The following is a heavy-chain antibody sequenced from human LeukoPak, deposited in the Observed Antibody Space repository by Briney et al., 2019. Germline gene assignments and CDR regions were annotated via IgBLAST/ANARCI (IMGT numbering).Heavy chain of an antibody. V-gene: IGHV3-21*01. CDR3: ARLPSYGSGRDY. CDR1: GFTFSSYS. J-gene: IGHJ4*02. D-gene: IGHD5-18*01. Sequence: PGGSLRLSCAASGFTFSSYSMNWVRQAPGKGLEWVSSISSSSSYIYYADSVKGRFTISRDNARNSLYLQMNSLRAEDTAVYYCARLPSYGSGRDYWGQGTLVTVSS. CDR2: ISSSSSYI.